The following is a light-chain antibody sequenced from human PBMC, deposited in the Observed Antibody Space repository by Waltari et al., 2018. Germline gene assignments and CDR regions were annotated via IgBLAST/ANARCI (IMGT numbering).Light chain of an antibody. J-gene: IGLJ1*01. CDR2: RNC. V-gene: IGLV1-44*01. CDR1: SSNIGSNP. Sequence: QSVLTQPPSASGTPGQRVTISCSGSSSNIGSNPVNWYQHLPGTAPKRLIYRNCQRPSGVPDRFSASKSGTSASLAISGLQSEDEADYYCAAWDDSLHGYVFGTGTKVTVL. CDR3: AAWDDSLHGYV.